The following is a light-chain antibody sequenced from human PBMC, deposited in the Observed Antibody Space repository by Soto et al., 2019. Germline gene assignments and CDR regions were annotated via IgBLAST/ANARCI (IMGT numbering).Light chain of an antibody. Sequence: REMTQSPATLSVAPGERANLCCRASQSVSSNLAWYQQTPGQAPRLLIYGASTRATGIPARFSGSGSGTEFTLTISSLQSEDFAVYYCQQYNNWPPWTFGQGTKVDNK. CDR3: QQYNNWPPWT. CDR1: QSVSSN. V-gene: IGKV3-15*01. J-gene: IGKJ1*01. CDR2: GAS.